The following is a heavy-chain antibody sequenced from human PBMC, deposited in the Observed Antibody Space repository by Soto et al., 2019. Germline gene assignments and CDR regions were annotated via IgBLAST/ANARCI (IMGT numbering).Heavy chain of an antibody. Sequence: SETLSLTCTVSGGSISSYYWSWIRQPPGKGLEWIGYIYYSGSTNYNPSLKSRVTISVDTSKNQFSLKLSSVTAADTAVYYCATGAFGCSGGSGYSRHYYHYYYMAVWGKGTTVPV. J-gene: IGHJ6*03. D-gene: IGHD2-15*01. CDR2: IYYSGST. CDR1: GGSISSYY. V-gene: IGHV4-59*01. CDR3: ATGAFGCSGGSGYSRHYYHYYYMAV.